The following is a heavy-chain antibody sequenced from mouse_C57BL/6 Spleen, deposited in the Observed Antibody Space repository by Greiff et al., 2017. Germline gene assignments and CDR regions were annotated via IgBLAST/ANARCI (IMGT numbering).Heavy chain of an antibody. Sequence: QVQLQQSGTELVKPGASVKLSCKASGYTFTSYWMHWVKQRPGQGLEWIGNINPSNGGTNYNEKFKSKATLTVDNTSSTAYMQLSSLTSEDSAVYYCAREGDYDGVDYWGQGTSLTVSS. J-gene: IGHJ2*02. CDR3: AREGDYDGVDY. V-gene: IGHV1-53*01. D-gene: IGHD2-4*01. CDR1: GYTFTSYW. CDR2: INPSNGGT.